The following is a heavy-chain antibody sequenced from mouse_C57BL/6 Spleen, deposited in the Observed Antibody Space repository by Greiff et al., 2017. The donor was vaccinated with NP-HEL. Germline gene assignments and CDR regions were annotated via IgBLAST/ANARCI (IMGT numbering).Heavy chain of an antibody. J-gene: IGHJ1*03. CDR3: ARGGGYYDWYFDV. Sequence: LVESGAELVKPGASVKISCKASGYAFSSYWMNWVKQRPGKGLEWIGQIYPGDGDTNYNGKFKGKATLTADKSSSTAYMQLSSLTSEDSAVYFCARGGGYYDWYFDVWGTGTTVTVSS. D-gene: IGHD2-3*01. V-gene: IGHV1-80*01. CDR2: IYPGDGDT. CDR1: GYAFSSYW.